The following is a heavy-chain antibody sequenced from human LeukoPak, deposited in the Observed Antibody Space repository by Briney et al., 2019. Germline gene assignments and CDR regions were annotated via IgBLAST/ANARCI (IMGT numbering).Heavy chain of an antibody. D-gene: IGHD4-23*01. CDR2: IYYSGST. CDR1: GGSISSGDYY. Sequence: SETLSLTCTVSGGSISSGDYYWSWIRQPPGKGLEWIGYIYYSGSTYYNPSLKSRVTISVDTSKNQFSLKLSSVTAADTAVYYCAGTHRHLTVVTFSLFDYWGQGTLVTVSS. CDR3: AGTHRHLTVVTFSLFDY. J-gene: IGHJ4*02. V-gene: IGHV4-30-4*08.